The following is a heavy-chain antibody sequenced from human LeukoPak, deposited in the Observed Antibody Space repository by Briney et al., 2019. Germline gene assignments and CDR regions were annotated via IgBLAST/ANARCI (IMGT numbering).Heavy chain of an antibody. Sequence: SGTLSLTCAVSGGSISSSNWWSWVRQPPGKGLEWIGEIYHSGSTNYNPSLKSRVTISVDKSKNQFSLKLSSVTAADTAVYYCARDLGSRLEKINYNWFDPWGQGTLVTVSS. CDR3: ARDLGSRLEKINYNWFDP. D-gene: IGHD3-10*01. CDR1: GGSISSSNW. J-gene: IGHJ5*02. V-gene: IGHV4-4*02. CDR2: IYHSGST.